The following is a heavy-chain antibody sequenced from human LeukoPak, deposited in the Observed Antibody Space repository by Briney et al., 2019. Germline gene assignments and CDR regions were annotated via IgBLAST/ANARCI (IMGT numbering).Heavy chain of an antibody. D-gene: IGHD1-7*01. CDR2: ISGSGGST. J-gene: IGHJ6*03. CDR3: AKVGELELRLIYYMDV. Sequence: QAGGSLRLSCAASGFTFSSYAMSWVRQAPGKGLEWVSAISGSGGSTYYADSVKGRFTISRDNSKNTLYLQMNSLRAEDTAVYYCAKVGELELRLIYYMDVWGKGTTVTISS. V-gene: IGHV3-23*01. CDR1: GFTFSSYA.